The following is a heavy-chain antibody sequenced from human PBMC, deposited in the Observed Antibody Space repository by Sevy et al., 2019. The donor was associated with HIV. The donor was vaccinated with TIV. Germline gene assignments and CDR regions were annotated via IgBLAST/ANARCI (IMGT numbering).Heavy chain of an antibody. J-gene: IGHJ3*02. CDR3: AKDGGGNYPDAFDI. CDR2: IRYDGSKK. V-gene: IGHV3-30*02. CDR1: GFTFSTYS. D-gene: IGHD1-26*01. Sequence: GGSLRLSCAASGFTFSTYSMHWVRQAPGKGLEWVEFIRYDGSKKYYVDSAKGRFTISRDNSKNTLYLQMNSLRAEDTAVYYCAKDGGGNYPDAFDIWGQGTMVTVSS.